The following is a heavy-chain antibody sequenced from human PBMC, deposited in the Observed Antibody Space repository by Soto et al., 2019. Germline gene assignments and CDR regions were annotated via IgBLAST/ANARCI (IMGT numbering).Heavy chain of an antibody. D-gene: IGHD6-13*01. Sequence: SETLSLTCTVSGGSISSYYWSWIRQPPGKGLEWIGYIYYSGSTNYNPSLKSRVTISVDTSKNQFSLKLSSVTAADTAVYYCASNGPSSSDAFDIWGQGTVVTVSS. V-gene: IGHV4-59*08. CDR3: ASNGPSSSDAFDI. CDR2: IYYSGST. CDR1: GGSISSYY. J-gene: IGHJ3*02.